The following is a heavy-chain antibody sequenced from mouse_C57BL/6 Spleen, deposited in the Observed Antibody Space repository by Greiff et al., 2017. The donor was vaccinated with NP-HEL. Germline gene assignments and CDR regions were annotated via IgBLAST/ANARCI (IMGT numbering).Heavy chain of an antibody. CDR1: GYSITSGYD. D-gene: IGHD2-2*01. J-gene: IGHJ1*03. CDR3: ARDGGYDVYWYFDV. V-gene: IGHV3-1*01. Sequence: EVHLVESGPGMVKPSQSLSLTCTVTGYSITSGYDWHWIRHFPGNKLEWMGYISYSGSTNYNPSLKSRISITHDTSKNHFFLKLNSVTTEDTATYYCARDGGYDVYWYFDVWGTGTTVTVSS. CDR2: ISYSGST.